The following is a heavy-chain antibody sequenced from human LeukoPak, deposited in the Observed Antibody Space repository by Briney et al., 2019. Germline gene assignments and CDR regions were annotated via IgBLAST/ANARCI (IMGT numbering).Heavy chain of an antibody. V-gene: IGHV4-30-2*01. Sequence: SETLSLTCAVSGGSISSGGYSWSWIRQPPGKGLEWIGYIYHSGSTYYNPSLKSRVTISVDRSKNQFSLKLSSVTAADTAVYYCARDPGGYDFDDWGQGTLVTVSS. D-gene: IGHD5-12*01. CDR2: IYHSGST. J-gene: IGHJ5*02. CDR1: GGSISSGGYS. CDR3: ARDPGGYDFDD.